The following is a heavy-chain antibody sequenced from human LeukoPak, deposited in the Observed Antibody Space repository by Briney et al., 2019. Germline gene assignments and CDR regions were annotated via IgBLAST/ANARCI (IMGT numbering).Heavy chain of an antibody. Sequence: GGSLRLSCTVSGFTVSSNSMSWVRQAPGKGLEWVSFIFSSTHYSDSVKGRFTISRDNSKNTLYLQMNSLRAEDTAVYYCARGPAFDYWGQGTLVTVSS. CDR1: GFTVSSNS. J-gene: IGHJ4*02. V-gene: IGHV3-53*01. CDR3: ARGPAFDY. CDR2: IFSST.